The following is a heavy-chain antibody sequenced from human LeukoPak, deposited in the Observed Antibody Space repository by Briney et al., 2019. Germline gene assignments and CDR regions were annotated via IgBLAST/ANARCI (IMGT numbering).Heavy chain of an antibody. D-gene: IGHD5-18*01. CDR1: GGSFSGYY. J-gene: IGHJ4*02. CDR3: ARLKYSYGFFVPLTHY. V-gene: IGHV4-34*01. Sequence: SETLSLTCAVYGGSFSGYYWSWIRQPPGKGLEWIGEINHSGSTNYNPSLKSRVTISVDTSKNQFSLKLSSVTAADTAVYYCARLKYSYGFFVPLTHYWGQGTMDSLSS. CDR2: INHSGST.